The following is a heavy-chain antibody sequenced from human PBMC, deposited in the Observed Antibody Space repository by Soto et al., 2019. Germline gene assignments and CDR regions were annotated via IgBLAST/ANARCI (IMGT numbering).Heavy chain of an antibody. D-gene: IGHD4-17*01. CDR2: IYYSGST. J-gene: IGHJ4*02. CDR3: AREGDYGDEY. CDR1: GGSISSGGYY. Sequence: TLSLTCTVSGGSISSGGYYWSWIRQHPGKGLEWIGYIYYSGSTYYNPSLKSRVTISVDTSKNQFSLKLSYVTAPDTAVYYCAREGDYGDEYWGQGTLVTVS. V-gene: IGHV4-31*03.